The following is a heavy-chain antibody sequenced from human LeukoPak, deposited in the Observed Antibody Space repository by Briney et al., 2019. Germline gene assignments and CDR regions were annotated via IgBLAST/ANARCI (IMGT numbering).Heavy chain of an antibody. J-gene: IGHJ4*02. CDR2: IYRDGST. CDR1: GYTVSDNY. CDR3: AREDCDATSCYWGIIY. V-gene: IGHV3-53*01. D-gene: IGHD2-2*01. Sequence: GGSLRLSCAASGYTVSDNYMSWVRQAPGKGLEWVSVIYRDGSTYYADSVKGRFTISRDNSKNTLSLQMNSLRAEDTAVYYCAREDCDATSCYWGIIYWGQGTLVTVSS.